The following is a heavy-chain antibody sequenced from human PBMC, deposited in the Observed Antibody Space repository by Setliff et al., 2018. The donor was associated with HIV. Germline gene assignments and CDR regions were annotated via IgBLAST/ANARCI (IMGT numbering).Heavy chain of an antibody. D-gene: IGHD2-2*01. CDR3: TRNNVAWYQPLGYFDL. CDR2: IQSKTDGGTT. CDR1: GFNLRNAW. J-gene: IGHJ2*01. V-gene: IGHV3-15*01. Sequence: LSCAASGFNLRNAWMSWVRPAPGKGLEWIGRIQSKTDGGTTDYAAPVKGRFTISRDDSRKTLYLQMNSLRTEDTAVYYCTRNNVAWYQPLGYFDLWGRGNQVTVSS.